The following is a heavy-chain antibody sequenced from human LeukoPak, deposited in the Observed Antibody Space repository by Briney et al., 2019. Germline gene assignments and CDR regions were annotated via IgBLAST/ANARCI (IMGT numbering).Heavy chain of an antibody. J-gene: IGHJ4*02. V-gene: IGHV4-34*01. D-gene: IGHD5-12*01. CDR2: INHSGST. CDR3: ARTRRVATKFDY. CDR1: GGSFSCYY. Sequence: SETLSLTCAVYGGSFSCYYWSWIRQPPGKGLEWIGEINHSGSTNYNPSLKSRVTISVDTSKNQFSLKLSSVTAADTAVYYCARTRRVATKFDYWGQGTLVTVSS.